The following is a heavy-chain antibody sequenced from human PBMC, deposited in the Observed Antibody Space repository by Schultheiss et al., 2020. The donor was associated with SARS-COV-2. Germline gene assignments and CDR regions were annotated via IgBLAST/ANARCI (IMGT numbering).Heavy chain of an antibody. J-gene: IGHJ4*02. CDR3: ARAFLSSSSGADY. V-gene: IGHV3-11*01. Sequence: GESLKISCAASGFTFSDYYMSWIRQAPGKGLERVSYISSSGSTIYYADSVKGRFTISRDNAKNSLYLQMNSLRAEDTAVYYCARAFLSSSSGADYWGQGTLVTVSS. D-gene: IGHD6-6*01. CDR2: ISSSGSTI. CDR1: GFTFSDYY.